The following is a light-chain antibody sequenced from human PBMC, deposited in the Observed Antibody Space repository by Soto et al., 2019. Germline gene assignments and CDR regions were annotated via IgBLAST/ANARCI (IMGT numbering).Light chain of an antibody. CDR3: AVWDDSLSGVV. J-gene: IGLJ3*02. V-gene: IGLV1-47*01. CDR1: RSNIGSNS. Sequence: QSVLTQPPSASGTPGQTVTISCAGSRSNIGSNSIYWLQQLPGAAPKLLIFGNDQRPSGVTDRFSGSTSGTSASLAISGLRSEDEADYYCAVWDDSLSGVVFGGGTKLTVL. CDR2: GND.